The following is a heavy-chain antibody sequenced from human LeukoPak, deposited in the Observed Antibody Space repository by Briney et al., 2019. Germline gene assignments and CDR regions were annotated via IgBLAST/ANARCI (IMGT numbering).Heavy chain of an antibody. Sequence: GESLKISCKGSAYSFTSYWISWVRQMPGKGLEWMGRIDPSDSYTNYSPSFQGHVTISADKSISTAYLQWSSLKASDTAMYYCASQLYSSGWVDYWGQGTLVTVSS. CDR3: ASQLYSSGWVDY. CDR2: IDPSDSYT. J-gene: IGHJ4*02. D-gene: IGHD6-19*01. CDR1: AYSFTSYW. V-gene: IGHV5-10-1*01.